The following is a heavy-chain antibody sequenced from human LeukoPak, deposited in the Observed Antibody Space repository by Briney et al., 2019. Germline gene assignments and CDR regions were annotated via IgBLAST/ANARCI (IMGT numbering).Heavy chain of an antibody. D-gene: IGHD2-21*02. CDR1: GGSFSGYY. CDR3: ARGSTYCGGDCYSPHAEYFQH. Sequence: PSETLSLTCAVYGGSFSGYYWSWIRQPPGKGLEWIGGINHSGSTNYNPSLKSRVTISVDTSKNQFSLKLSSVTAADTAVYYCARGSTYCGGDCYSPHAEYFQHWGQGTLVTVSS. CDR2: INHSGST. J-gene: IGHJ1*01. V-gene: IGHV4-34*01.